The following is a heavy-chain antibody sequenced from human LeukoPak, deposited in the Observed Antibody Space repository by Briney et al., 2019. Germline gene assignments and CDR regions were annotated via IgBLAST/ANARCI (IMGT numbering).Heavy chain of an antibody. CDR3: TRARSGSSGYFSAVDI. CDR1: GGSISSYY. V-gene: IGHV4-4*07. CDR2: IYTSGST. Sequence: SETLSLTCTVSGGSISSYYWSWIRQPAGRGLEWIGHIYTSGSTNYNPSLKSRVTMSVDTSKNQFSPKLSSVTAADTAIYYCTRARSGSSGYFSAVDIWGQGTMVTVSS. J-gene: IGHJ3*02. D-gene: IGHD3-22*01.